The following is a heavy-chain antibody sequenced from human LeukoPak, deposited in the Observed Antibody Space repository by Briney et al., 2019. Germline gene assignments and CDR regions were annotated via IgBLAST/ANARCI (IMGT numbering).Heavy chain of an antibody. CDR3: ANREYNAP. Sequence: GGSLRLSCAASGFTFSSYAMTWIRQAPGKGLEWVSAISGSGSNTYYTDSVKGRFTVSRGNSKNTLYLQMDSLRAEDTAVYYCANREYNAPWGQGTLVTVSS. CDR2: ISGSGSNT. J-gene: IGHJ5*02. V-gene: IGHV3-23*01. CDR1: GFTFSSYA. D-gene: IGHD1-14*01.